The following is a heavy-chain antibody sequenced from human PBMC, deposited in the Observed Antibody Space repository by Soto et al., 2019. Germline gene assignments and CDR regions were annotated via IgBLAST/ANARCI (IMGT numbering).Heavy chain of an antibody. CDR2: IYYSGST. CDR1: GGSISSGGYY. V-gene: IGHV4-31*03. CDR3: ARGGGDVLRFLECSPSQRAPLDY. D-gene: IGHD3-3*01. Sequence: QVQLQESGPGLVKPSQTLSLTCTVSGGSISSGGYYWSWIRQHPGKGLEWIGYIYYSGSTYYNPSLKSRVTISVDTSKSHFSLTLSSVTAADTAVYYCARGGGDVLRFLECSPSQRAPLDYWGQGTLVTVFS. J-gene: IGHJ4*02.